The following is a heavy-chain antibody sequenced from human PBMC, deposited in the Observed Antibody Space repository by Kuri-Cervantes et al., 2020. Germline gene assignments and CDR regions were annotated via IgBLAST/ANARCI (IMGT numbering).Heavy chain of an antibody. D-gene: IGHD7-27*01. J-gene: IGHJ4*02. CDR1: RFTFSNAW. CDR3: AREGNWDLADY. CDR2: VKSKSDGGTT. Sequence: GESLKISCSASRFTFSNAWMTWVRQAPGKGLEWVGRVKSKSDGGTTDYAAPVKGRFTISRDNAKNSLYLQMNSLRAEDTAVYYCAREGNWDLADYWGQGTLVTVSS. V-gene: IGHV3-15*01.